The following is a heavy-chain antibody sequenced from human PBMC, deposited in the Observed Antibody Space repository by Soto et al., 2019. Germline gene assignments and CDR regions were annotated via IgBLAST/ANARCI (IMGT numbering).Heavy chain of an antibody. Sequence: EVQLLASGGGLVQPGGSLRLSCAASGFTFASYAMSWVRQAPGKGLEWVSGISGSGGNTYNADSVKGRFTISRDNSKNTLYLDMISLRAEDTAVYYCAKGLSIAAAGTFDYWGQGTLVTVSS. D-gene: IGHD6-13*01. V-gene: IGHV3-23*01. CDR1: GFTFASYA. CDR2: ISGSGGNT. CDR3: AKGLSIAAAGTFDY. J-gene: IGHJ4*02.